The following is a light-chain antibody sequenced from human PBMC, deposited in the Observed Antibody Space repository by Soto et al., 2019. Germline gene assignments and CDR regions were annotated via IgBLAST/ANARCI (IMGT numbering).Light chain of an antibody. CDR3: QSADNSGNIEV. J-gene: IGLJ1*01. V-gene: IGLV3-25*02. CDR2: QDT. Sequence: SYELTQPPSMSVSPGQTAVITCSGDALPRQYVYWFKQKPGQAPVLVIYQDTRRPSTIPARFSGSASGTTVSLTISGVQEDDEDDYYCQSADNSGNIEVVGPETKVTVL. CDR1: ALPRQY.